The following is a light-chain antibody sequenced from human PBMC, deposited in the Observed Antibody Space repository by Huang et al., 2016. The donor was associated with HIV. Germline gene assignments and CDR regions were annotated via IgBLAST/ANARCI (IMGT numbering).Light chain of an antibody. Sequence: EIVMTQSPATLSVSPGERATLSCRASQSVSSNLAWYQLKPGQAPRLLIYCASPRATGIPARFSASGSGTEFTLSISSLQSEDFALYYCQQYSNWPTFGPGTKVDIK. CDR2: CAS. J-gene: IGKJ3*01. CDR3: QQYSNWPT. V-gene: IGKV3-15*01. CDR1: QSVSSN.